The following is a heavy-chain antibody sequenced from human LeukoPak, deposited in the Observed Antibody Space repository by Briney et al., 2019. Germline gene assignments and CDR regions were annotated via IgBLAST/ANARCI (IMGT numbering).Heavy chain of an antibody. Sequence: SETLSLTCTVSGGSISSYYWSWIRQPPGKGLEWIGYIYYSGSTNYNPSLKSRVTISVDTSKNQFSLRLSSVTAADTAVYYCARGGIAAAMDYWGQGTLVTVSS. CDR1: GGSISSYY. CDR3: ARGGIAAAMDY. V-gene: IGHV4-59*08. J-gene: IGHJ4*02. CDR2: IYYSGST. D-gene: IGHD6-13*01.